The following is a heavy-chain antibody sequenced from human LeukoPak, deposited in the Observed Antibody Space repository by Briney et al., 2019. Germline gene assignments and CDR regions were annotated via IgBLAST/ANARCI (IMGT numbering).Heavy chain of an antibody. J-gene: IGHJ4*02. CDR1: GGSFSGYY. Sequence: PSETLSLTCAVYGGSFSGYYWSWIRQPPGKGLEWIGEINHSGSTYYNPSLKSRVTISVDTSKNQFSLKLSSVTAADTAVYYCARQRWVTPGLDYWGQGTLVTVSS. D-gene: IGHD2-21*02. CDR3: ARQRWVTPGLDY. V-gene: IGHV4-34*01. CDR2: INHSGST.